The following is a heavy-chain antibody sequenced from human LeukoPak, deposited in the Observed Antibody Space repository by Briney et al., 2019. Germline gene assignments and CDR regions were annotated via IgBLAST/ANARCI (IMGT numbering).Heavy chain of an antibody. V-gene: IGHV3-7*01. J-gene: IGHJ2*01. CDR3: AKGDIAGGTSWHFDL. D-gene: IGHD1-26*01. CDR2: IKQDGSEK. Sequence: PGGSLRLSCAASGFTFSSYWMTWVRQAPGKGLEWVANIKQDGSEKYYVDSVKGRFTISRDNAKNSLYLQMNSLRAEDTAVYYCAKGDIAGGTSWHFDLWGRGTLVTVSS. CDR1: GFTFSSYW.